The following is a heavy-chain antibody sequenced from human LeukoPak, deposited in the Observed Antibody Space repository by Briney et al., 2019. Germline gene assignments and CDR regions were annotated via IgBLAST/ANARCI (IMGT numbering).Heavy chain of an antibody. CDR2: ISSSGSTI. CDR1: GFTFSDYY. V-gene: IGHV3-11*04. D-gene: IGHD3-22*01. J-gene: IGHJ4*02. CDR3: ARPPGSSGYYYPFDY. Sequence: GGSLRLSCAASGFTFSDYYMSWIRQAPGKGLEWVSYISSSGSTIYYADSVKGRFTISRDNAKNSLYLQMDSLRAEDTAVYYCARPPGSSGYYYPFDYWGQGTLVTVSS.